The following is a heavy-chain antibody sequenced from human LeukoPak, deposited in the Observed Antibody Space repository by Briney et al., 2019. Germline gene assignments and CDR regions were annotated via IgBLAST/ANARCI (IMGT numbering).Heavy chain of an antibody. D-gene: IGHD3-3*01. CDR1: GGSFSGYY. CDR2: INHSGST. CDR3: ARTLDLLEWSRSGPYFQH. V-gene: IGHV4-34*01. J-gene: IGHJ1*01. Sequence: SETLSLTCAVYGGSFSGYYWSWIRQPPGKGLEWIGEINHSGSTYHNPSLKSRVTISVDTSKNQFSLKLSSVTAADTAVYYCARTLDLLEWSRSGPYFQHWGQGTLLTVSS.